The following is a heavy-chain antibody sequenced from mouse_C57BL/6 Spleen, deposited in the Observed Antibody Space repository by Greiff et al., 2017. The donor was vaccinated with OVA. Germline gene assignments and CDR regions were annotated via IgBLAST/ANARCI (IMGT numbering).Heavy chain of an antibody. D-gene: IGHD2-5*01. CDR1: GYTFTSYW. CDR3: ARNYYSNYSYYAMDY. V-gene: IGHV1-55*01. CDR2: IYPGSGST. J-gene: IGHJ4*01. Sequence: QVQLQQSGAELVKPGASVKMSCKASGYTFTSYWITWVKQRPGQGLEWIGDIYPGSGSTNYNEKFKSKATLTVDTSSSTAYMQLSSLTSEDSAVYYCARNYYSNYSYYAMDYWGQGTSVTVSS.